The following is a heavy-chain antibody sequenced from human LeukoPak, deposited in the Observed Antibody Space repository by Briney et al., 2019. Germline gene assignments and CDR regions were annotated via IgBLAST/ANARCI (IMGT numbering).Heavy chain of an antibody. CDR3: ARGSGQWGFDS. CDR2: IYYSGST. D-gene: IGHD3-10*01. V-gene: IGHV4-59*11. CDR1: GGSISSHY. J-gene: IGHJ4*02. Sequence: SETLSLTCTVSGGSISSHYWSWIRQPPGKTLEWIGYIYYSGSTNYNPSPRSRVTISVDSSKNQFSLKLNSVTAADTAVYYCARGSGQWGFDSWGQGTLVTVSS.